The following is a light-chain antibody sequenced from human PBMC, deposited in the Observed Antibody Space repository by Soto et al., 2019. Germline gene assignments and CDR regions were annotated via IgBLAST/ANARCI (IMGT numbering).Light chain of an antibody. Sequence: EIVMTQSPATLSLSPGDSATLSCRASQSISYYVAWYQQKPGQAPRLLIYAASSRVTGIPDRFSGSGSGTEFSLTISSLQSEDFAVYFCQQYTKRPPTVGGGTKVEIK. CDR2: AAS. CDR1: QSISYY. CDR3: QQYTKRPPT. J-gene: IGKJ4*01. V-gene: IGKV3-15*01.